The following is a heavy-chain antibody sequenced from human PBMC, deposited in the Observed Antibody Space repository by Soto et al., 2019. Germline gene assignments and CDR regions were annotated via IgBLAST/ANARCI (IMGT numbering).Heavy chain of an antibody. CDR2: IYYSGRA. D-gene: IGHD3-10*01. V-gene: IGHV4-61*01. CDR3: AREWLGGLGNNFAL. J-gene: IGHJ2*01. Sequence: QVHLQESGPGLVKPSETLSLTCTVSGGSVSSGSFYWSWIRQSPGKGLEWIANIYYSGRANYNSSLPSRVTMSVDTSTTQSSLKLSSLTAADTAVYSCAREWLGGLGNNFALWGRGHLVTVSS. CDR1: GGSVSSGSFY.